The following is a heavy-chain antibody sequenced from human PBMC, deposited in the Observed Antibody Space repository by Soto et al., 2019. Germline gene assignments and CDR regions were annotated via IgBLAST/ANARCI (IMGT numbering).Heavy chain of an antibody. J-gene: IGHJ4*02. Sequence: QVQLVQSGAEVKKPGSSVKVSCKASGGTFSSYTISWVRQAPGQGLEWMGRIIPILGIANYAQKFQGRVTITADKSTSTAYMELSSLRSEDTAVYYWAREIGYCSGGSCYYFDYWGQGTLVTVSS. CDR1: GGTFSSYT. D-gene: IGHD2-15*01. V-gene: IGHV1-69*08. CDR3: AREIGYCSGGSCYYFDY. CDR2: IIPILGIA.